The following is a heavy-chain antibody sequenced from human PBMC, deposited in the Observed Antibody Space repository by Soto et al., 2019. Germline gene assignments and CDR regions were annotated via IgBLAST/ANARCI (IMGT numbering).Heavy chain of an antibody. CDR3: ARLRAGYYDILTGYSRRLAFDP. V-gene: IGHV4-34*01. D-gene: IGHD3-9*01. CDR1: GGSFSGYY. CDR2: INHSGST. Sequence: QVQLQQWGAGLLKPSETLSLTCAVYGGSFSGYYWSWIRQPPGQGLEWIGEINHSGSTNYNPSLKSRVTISVDTSKNQFSLKLSSVTAADTAVYYCARLRAGYYDILTGYSRRLAFDPWGQGTLVTVSS. J-gene: IGHJ5*02.